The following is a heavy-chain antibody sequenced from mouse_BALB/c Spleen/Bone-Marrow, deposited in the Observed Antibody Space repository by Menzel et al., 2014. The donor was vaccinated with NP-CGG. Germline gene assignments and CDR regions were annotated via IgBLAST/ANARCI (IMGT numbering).Heavy chain of an antibody. V-gene: IGHV1-14*01. CDR1: GYTFTSYV. J-gene: IGHJ2*01. D-gene: IGHD2-2*01. CDR3: ARGLRDFDY. CDR2: INPYNDGT. Sequence: EVKLMESGPELVKPGASVKMSCKASGYTFTSYVMHWVKQKPGQGLEWIGYINPYNDGTKYNEKFKGKATLTSDKSSSTAYMELSSLTSEDSAVYYCARGLRDFDYWGQGTTLTVSS.